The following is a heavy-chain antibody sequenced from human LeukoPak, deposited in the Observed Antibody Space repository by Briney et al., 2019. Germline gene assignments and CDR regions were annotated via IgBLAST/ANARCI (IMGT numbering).Heavy chain of an antibody. CDR2: IGTAGDT. Sequence: GGSLRLSCAASGFTFSSYDMHWVRQATGKGLEWVSAIGTAGDTYYPGSVKGRFTISRENAKNPLYLQMNSLRAGDTAVYYCARGSGPGAYCGGDCYAFDIWGQGTMVTVSS. CDR1: GFTFSSYD. V-gene: IGHV3-13*01. D-gene: IGHD2-21*02. CDR3: ARGSGPGAYCGGDCYAFDI. J-gene: IGHJ3*02.